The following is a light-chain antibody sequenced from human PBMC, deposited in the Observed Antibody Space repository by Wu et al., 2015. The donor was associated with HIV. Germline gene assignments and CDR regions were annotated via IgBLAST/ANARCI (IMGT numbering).Light chain of an antibody. CDR2: DAS. V-gene: IGKV1-13*02. CDR1: QGVGSD. CDR3: QKYNTAPWT. Sequence: AMQLTQSPSTLSASVGDSVTITCRASQGVGSDLAWYQHKPGNSPKLLIYDASELESGVPSRFSGSGSGTDFTLTISSLQPEDVATYYCQKYNTAPWTFGQGTKVEMK. J-gene: IGKJ1*01.